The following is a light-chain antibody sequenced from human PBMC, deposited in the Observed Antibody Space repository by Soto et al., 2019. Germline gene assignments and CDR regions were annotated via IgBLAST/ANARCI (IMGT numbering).Light chain of an antibody. CDR2: AAS. CDR1: QSISSY. V-gene: IGKV1-39*01. CDR3: QQSYRTPPIT. Sequence: DIQMTQSPSSLSASVGDRVTITFRASQSISSYLNCYQQKPGKAPKLLIYAASSLQSGVPSRFSGSGSGTDFTLTISSLQPEDFATYYCQQSYRTPPITFGQGTRLENK. J-gene: IGKJ5*01.